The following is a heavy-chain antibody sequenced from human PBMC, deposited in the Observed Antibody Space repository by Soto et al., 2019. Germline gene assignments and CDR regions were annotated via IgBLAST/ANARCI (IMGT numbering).Heavy chain of an antibody. CDR3: ARLIHCKTTSCYFDY. J-gene: IGHJ4*02. Sequence: PSETLSLTCTVSGGSITSSSHYWGWIRQPPGKGLECIGNIYYDGNTYYNPSLKSRVTISLDTSKNQFSLRLNSVTAADTAVFYCARLIHCKTTSCYFDYWGQGTLVTVSS. CDR2: IYYDGNT. D-gene: IGHD2-2*01. CDR1: GGSITSSSHY. V-gene: IGHV4-39*01.